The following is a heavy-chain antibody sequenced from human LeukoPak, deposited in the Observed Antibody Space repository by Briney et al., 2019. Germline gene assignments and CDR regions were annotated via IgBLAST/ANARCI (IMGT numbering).Heavy chain of an antibody. CDR1: GGSISSYY. Sequence: SETLSLTCTVSGGSISSYYWSWIRQPAGKGLEWIGRIYTSGSTNYNPSLKSRVTMTVDTSKNQFSLKLSSVTAADTAVYYCARVGCSGGSCSSDSLVSPFDPWGQGTLVTVSS. CDR2: IYTSGST. V-gene: IGHV4-4*07. D-gene: IGHD2-15*01. CDR3: ARVGCSGGSCSSDSLVSPFDP. J-gene: IGHJ5*02.